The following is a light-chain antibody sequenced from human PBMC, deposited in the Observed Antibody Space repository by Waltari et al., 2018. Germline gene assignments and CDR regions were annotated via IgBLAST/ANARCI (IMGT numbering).Light chain of an antibody. CDR2: DAS. Sequence: EIVLTQSPGTLSLSPGERATLSCRAIQSVGSNFLAWYQQKPGQAPRLVIFDASNRAPGMPDRFSGSGSGTDFTLTISRLEPEDFAMYYCLHYHDSPHTFGPGTTVDIK. J-gene: IGKJ3*01. CDR1: QSVGSNF. CDR3: LHYHDSPHT. V-gene: IGKV3-20*01.